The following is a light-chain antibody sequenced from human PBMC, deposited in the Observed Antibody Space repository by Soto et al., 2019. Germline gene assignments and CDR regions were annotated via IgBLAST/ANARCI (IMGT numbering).Light chain of an antibody. CDR2: VGTGGIVG. CDR1: SGYSNYK. J-gene: IGLJ2*01. CDR3: GADHGSGSNFVKV. Sequence: QPVLTQPPSASASLGASVTLTCTLSSGYSNYKVDWYQQRPGKGPRFVMRVGTGGIVGSKGDGIPDRFSVLGSGLNGYLTIKNIQEEDESDYHCGADHGSGSNFVKVFGGGTKLTVL. V-gene: IGLV9-49*01.